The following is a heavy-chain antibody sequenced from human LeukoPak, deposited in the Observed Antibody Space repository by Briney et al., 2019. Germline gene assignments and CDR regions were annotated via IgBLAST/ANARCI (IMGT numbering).Heavy chain of an antibody. V-gene: IGHV4-34*01. CDR2: INHSGST. CDR3: ARKSILTSGRKPYDY. J-gene: IGHJ4*02. Sequence: SEALPLTCAVYGGSFSGYYWSWIRQPPGKGLEWIGEINHSGSTNYNPSLKSRVTISVDTSKNRFSLKLSSVTAADTAVYYCARKSILTSGRKPYDYWDQGALVTVSS. D-gene: IGHD2-15*01. CDR1: GGSFSGYY.